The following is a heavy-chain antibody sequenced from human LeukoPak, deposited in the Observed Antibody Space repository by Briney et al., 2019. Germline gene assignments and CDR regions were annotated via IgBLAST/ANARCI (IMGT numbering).Heavy chain of an antibody. J-gene: IGHJ6*03. CDR1: GYTFTSYD. Sequence: ASVKVSCKASGYTFTSYDINWVRQATGQGLEWMGWMNPNSGNTGYAQKFQGRVTITRNTSISTAYMELSSLRSEDTAVYYCARGSLGATILGRYYYYMDVWGKGTTVTVSS. V-gene: IGHV1-8*03. CDR3: ARGSLGATILGRYYYYMDV. CDR2: MNPNSGNT. D-gene: IGHD5-12*01.